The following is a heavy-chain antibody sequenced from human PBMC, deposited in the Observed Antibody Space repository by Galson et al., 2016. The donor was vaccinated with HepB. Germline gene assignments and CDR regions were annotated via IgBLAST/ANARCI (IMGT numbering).Heavy chain of an antibody. CDR1: GYSFTTYN. D-gene: IGHD6-19*01. Sequence: SVKVSCKASGYSFTTYNINWVRQVSGQGLEWMGWMNPNSGGTNYAQKFRGRVTMTRDTSISTAYMELSRLRSDDTAVYYCARATRQPDSSGRNRFDYWGQGTLVTVSS. CDR3: ARATRQPDSSGRNRFDY. V-gene: IGHV1-2*02. CDR2: MNPNSGGT. J-gene: IGHJ4*02.